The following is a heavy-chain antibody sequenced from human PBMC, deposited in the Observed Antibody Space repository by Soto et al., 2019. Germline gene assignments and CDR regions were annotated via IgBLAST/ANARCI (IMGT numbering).Heavy chain of an antibody. CDR1: GGSISSGGYY. V-gene: IGHV4-31*03. CDR3: ASEKTTVTTDGIDY. CDR2: IYYSGST. J-gene: IGHJ4*02. D-gene: IGHD4-17*01. Sequence: SETLSLTCTVSGGSISSGGYYWSWIRQHPGKGLEWIGYIYYSGSTYYNPSLKSRVTISVDTSKNQFSLKLSSVTAADTAVYYCASEKTTVTTDGIDYWGQGTLVTVSS.